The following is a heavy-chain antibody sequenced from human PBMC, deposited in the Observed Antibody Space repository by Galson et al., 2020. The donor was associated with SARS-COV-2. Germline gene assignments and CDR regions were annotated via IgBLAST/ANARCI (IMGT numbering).Heavy chain of an antibody. CDR2: ISYDGSNK. V-gene: IGHV3-30*01. CDR1: GFTFSSYA. Sequence: GGSLRLSCAASGFTFSSYAMHWVRQAPGKGLEWVAVISYDGSNKYYADSVKGRFTISRDNSKNTLYLQMNSLRAEDTAVYYCARGYGSVYYYMDVWGKGTTVTVSS. CDR3: ARGYGSVYYYMDV. J-gene: IGHJ6*03. D-gene: IGHD3-10*01.